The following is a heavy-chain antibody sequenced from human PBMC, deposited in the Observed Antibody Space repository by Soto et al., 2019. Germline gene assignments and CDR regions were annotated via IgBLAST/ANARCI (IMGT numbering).Heavy chain of an antibody. CDR2: IDPGDSYT. Sequence: GESLKISCQGSGFSFTSSWINWVSQMPGKGLEWMGNIDPGDSYTRYSPSFQGHVTISVDTSKNQFSLKLSSVTAADTAVYYCARPLMVRGWYWFDPWGQGTLVTVSS. J-gene: IGHJ5*02. D-gene: IGHD3-10*01. CDR3: ARPLMVRGWYWFDP. V-gene: IGHV5-51*01. CDR1: GFSFTSSW.